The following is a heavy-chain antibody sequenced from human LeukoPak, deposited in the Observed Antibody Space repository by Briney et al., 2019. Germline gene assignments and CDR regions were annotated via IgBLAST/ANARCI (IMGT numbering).Heavy chain of an antibody. J-gene: IGHJ4*02. V-gene: IGHV3-33*08. CDR3: ASENTGTYSSSSGFDS. D-gene: IGHD6-6*01. CDR2: TWYDGSDQ. Sequence: GGSLRLSCAASGFTPNNYVFHWVGQAPAKGREGVALTWYDGSDQYYADSMKGRFTVSRDISNNTLYLQMNSLRPEDTAVYYCASENTGTYSSSSGFDSWGQGTLVTVSS. CDR1: GFTPNNYV.